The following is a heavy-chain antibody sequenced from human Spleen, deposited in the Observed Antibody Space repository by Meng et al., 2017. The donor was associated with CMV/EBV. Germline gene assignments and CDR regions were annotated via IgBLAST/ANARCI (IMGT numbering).Heavy chain of an antibody. CDR1: GDSISGSSYH. Sequence: SETLSLTCTVSGDSISGSSYHWGWIRQPPGKGLEWIGTIYYTGYTYYNPSPESRVTISLDTSKRQFSLKLSSVTAADTAVYYCARDPGGYCSGGSCFNYWFDPWGQGTLVTVSS. V-gene: IGHV4-39*07. J-gene: IGHJ5*02. CDR2: IYYTGYT. CDR3: ARDPGGYCSGGSCFNYWFDP. D-gene: IGHD2-15*01.